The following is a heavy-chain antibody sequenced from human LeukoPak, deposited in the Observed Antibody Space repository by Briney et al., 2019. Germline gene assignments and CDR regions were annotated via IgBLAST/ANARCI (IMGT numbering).Heavy chain of an antibody. D-gene: IGHD6-19*01. CDR3: AREIAVAGTAWFDP. Sequence: GGSLRLSCAASGFTFSSYSMNWVRQAPGKGLEWVSSISSSSSYIYYADSVKGRFTISRDNAKNSLYLQMNSLRAEDTAVYYCAREIAVAGTAWFDPWGQGTLVTVSS. J-gene: IGHJ5*02. CDR2: ISSSSSYI. CDR1: GFTFSSYS. V-gene: IGHV3-21*01.